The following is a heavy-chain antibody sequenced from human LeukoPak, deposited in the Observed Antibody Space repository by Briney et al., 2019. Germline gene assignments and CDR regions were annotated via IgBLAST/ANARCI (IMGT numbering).Heavy chain of an antibody. D-gene: IGHD5-24*01. J-gene: IGHJ4*02. CDR2: INPNSGGT. CDR3: AREGIRRDGYNYDY. Sequence: ASVKVSCKASGYTFTGYYMHWVRQAPGQGFEWMGRINPNSGGTNYAQKFQGRVTMTRDTSISTAYMELSRLRSDDTAVYYCAREGIRRDGYNYDYWGQGTLVTVSS. V-gene: IGHV1-2*06. CDR1: GYTFTGYY.